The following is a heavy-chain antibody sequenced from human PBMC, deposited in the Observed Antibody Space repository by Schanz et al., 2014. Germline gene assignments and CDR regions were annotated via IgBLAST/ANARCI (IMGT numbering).Heavy chain of an antibody. J-gene: IGHJ4*02. CDR3: ARTFRCGGGECSTWAD. D-gene: IGHD2-21*01. CDR1: GGSFSAYY. Sequence: QLHQWGAGLLKPSETLSLTCAVSGGSFSAYYWSWIRQPPGKGLEWIGEINHSGSTNYNPTLKSRVTISVDTSRNQFSLKLSSVTAADTAVYYCARTFRCGGGECSTWADWGQGTLVTVSS. V-gene: IGHV4-34*01. CDR2: INHSGST.